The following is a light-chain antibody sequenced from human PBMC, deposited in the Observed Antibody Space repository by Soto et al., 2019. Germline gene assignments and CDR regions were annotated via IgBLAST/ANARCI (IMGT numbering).Light chain of an antibody. CDR3: QQYSTGTPRT. CDR1: QSMSIG. CDR2: KAS. Sequence: DIQMTQSPSTLSAPVGGSVNIACRVSQSMSIGWALSRHKPETGPKIILYKASSLESGVASRFSGSGSGTGSTLTISSLKPDDFATYYCQQYSTGTPRTFGQGTKVDIK. V-gene: IGKV1-5*03. J-gene: IGKJ1*01.